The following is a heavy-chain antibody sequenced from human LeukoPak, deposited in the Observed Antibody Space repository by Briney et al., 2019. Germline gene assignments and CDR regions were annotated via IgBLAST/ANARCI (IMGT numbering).Heavy chain of an antibody. CDR2: IYYSGST. CDR1: GGSISSYY. CDR3: ASLSGYQYYYGMDV. D-gene: IGHD3-3*01. Sequence: TSETLSLTCTVSGGSISSYYWGWIRQPPGKGLEWIGYIYYSGSTNYNPSLKSRVTISVDTSKNQFSLKLSSVTAADTAVYYCASLSGYQYYYGMDVWGQGTTVTVSS. J-gene: IGHJ6*02. V-gene: IGHV4-59*01.